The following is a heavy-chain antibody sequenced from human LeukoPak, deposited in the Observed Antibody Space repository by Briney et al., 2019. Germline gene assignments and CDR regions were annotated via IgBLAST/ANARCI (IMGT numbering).Heavy chain of an antibody. CDR3: AKSPRSLYDSSGYYPSYFDY. CDR1: GFTFSSYA. D-gene: IGHD3-22*01. CDR2: ISGSGGGT. V-gene: IGHV3-23*01. Sequence: GGSLRLSCAASGFTFSSYAMSWVRQAPGKGLEWVSAISGSGGGTYYADSVKGRFTISRDNSKNTLYLQMNSLRAEDTAVYYCAKSPRSLYDSSGYYPSYFDYWGQGTLVTVSS. J-gene: IGHJ4*02.